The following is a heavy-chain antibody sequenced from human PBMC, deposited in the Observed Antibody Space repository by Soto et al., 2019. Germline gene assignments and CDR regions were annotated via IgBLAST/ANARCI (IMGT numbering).Heavy chain of an antibody. V-gene: IGHV1-46*01. Sequence: EASVKVSCKASGYTFTSYYMHWVRQAPGQGLEWMGIINPSGGSTSYAQKFQGRVTMTRDTSTSTVYMELSSLRSEDTAVYYCARRQQLGYYYYGMDVWGQGTTVTVSS. J-gene: IGHJ6*02. D-gene: IGHD6-13*01. CDR3: ARRQQLGYYYYGMDV. CDR2: INPSGGST. CDR1: GYTFTSYY.